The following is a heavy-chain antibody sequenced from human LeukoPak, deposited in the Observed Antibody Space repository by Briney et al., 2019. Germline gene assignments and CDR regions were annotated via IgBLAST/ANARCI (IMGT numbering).Heavy chain of an antibody. CDR3: ARGRGSGSGLRRLVN. CDR2: MNPNSANT. CDR1: GYTFGSFD. J-gene: IGHJ4*02. V-gene: IGHV1-8*01. D-gene: IGHD6-19*01. Sequence: GASVKVSCKASGYTFGSFDINWGRQAPGQGLEWMGWMNPNSANTGYAQKFQGRVTMTRDTSITTAYMELSSLRSEDTAVYYCARGRGSGSGLRRLVNWGQATLVSVS.